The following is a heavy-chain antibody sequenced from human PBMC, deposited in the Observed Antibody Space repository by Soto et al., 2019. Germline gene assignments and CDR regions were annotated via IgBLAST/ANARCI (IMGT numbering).Heavy chain of an antibody. Sequence: QEQLMQSGAEVKKPGASVTISCKASGYTFTSYYIHWVRQAPRQGLEWMAIINPSGGSTNYAQKCQGRVTVTRDTSTSTVNMELSSLSSEDTAVYYCARDLTAADYWGQGTLVSVSS. J-gene: IGHJ4*02. D-gene: IGHD2-21*02. CDR1: GYTFTSYY. CDR2: INPSGGST. V-gene: IGHV1-46*01. CDR3: ARDLTAADY.